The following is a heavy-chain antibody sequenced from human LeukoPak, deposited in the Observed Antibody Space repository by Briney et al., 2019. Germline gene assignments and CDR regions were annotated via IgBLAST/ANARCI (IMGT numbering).Heavy chain of an antibody. J-gene: IGHJ4*02. CDR2: ISYSGNT. D-gene: IGHD5-12*01. CDR1: GDSISSGGYY. CDR3: ARAPVATPSEFDY. Sequence: PSETLSLTCTVSGDSISSGGYYWSWIRQHPGKGLEWIGYISYSGNTYYNPSLKSRAAISADTPKNQFSLKLSSTTAADTAVYYCARAPVATPSEFDYWGQGTLVTVSS. V-gene: IGHV4-31*03.